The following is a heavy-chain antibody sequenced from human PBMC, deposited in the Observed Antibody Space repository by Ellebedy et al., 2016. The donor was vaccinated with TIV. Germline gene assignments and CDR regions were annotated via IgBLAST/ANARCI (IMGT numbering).Heavy chain of an antibody. CDR2: IYYSGST. Sequence: GSLRLSCTVSGGSITRSSYYWGWIRQPPGTGLEWIGSIYYSGSTDYNPSLKSRGTISADTSKNQFSLRRSSVTAADTAVYYCARWFGELLYVRWFDPWGQGTLVTVSS. D-gene: IGHD3-10*01. CDR1: GGSITRSSYY. V-gene: IGHV4-39*01. CDR3: ARWFGELLYVRWFDP. J-gene: IGHJ5*02.